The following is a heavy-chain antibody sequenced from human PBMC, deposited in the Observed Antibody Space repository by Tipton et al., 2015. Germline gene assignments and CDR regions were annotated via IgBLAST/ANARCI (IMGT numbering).Heavy chain of an antibody. Sequence: SLRLSCAASGFTVSSNYMSWVRQAPGKGLEWVSAISGSGGSTYYADSVKGRFTVSRDNAKNSLFLQMNSLRAEDTAVYYCARDLNWESYWGQGTLVTVSS. CDR1: GFTVSSNY. J-gene: IGHJ4*02. CDR2: ISGSGGST. CDR3: ARDLNWESY. D-gene: IGHD7-27*01. V-gene: IGHV3-23*01.